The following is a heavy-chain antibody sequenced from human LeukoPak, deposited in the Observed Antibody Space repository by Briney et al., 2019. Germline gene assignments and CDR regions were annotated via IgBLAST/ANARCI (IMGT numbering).Heavy chain of an antibody. CDR3: AKLGGQEVYNYYVGV. Sequence: PGGSLRLSCIASGFTFRNFAMMWVRQAPGKGLEWVSGIIDSGDITYYANSVKGRFTISRDNSKNTLYLQMNSLRAEDTAVYYCAKLGGQEVYNYYVGVWGKGTTVAVSS. J-gene: IGHJ6*03. D-gene: IGHD3-16*01. V-gene: IGHV3-23*01. CDR1: GFTFRNFA. CDR2: IIDSGDIT.